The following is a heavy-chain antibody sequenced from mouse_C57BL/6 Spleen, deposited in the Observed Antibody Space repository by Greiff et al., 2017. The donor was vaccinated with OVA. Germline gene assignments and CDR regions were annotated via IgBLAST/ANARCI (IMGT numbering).Heavy chain of an antibody. Sequence: QVQLQQSGPGLVQPSQSLSITCTVSGFSLTRYGVHWVRQSPGKGLEWLGVIWSGGSTDYNAAFISRLSISKDNSKSQVFFKMNSLQADDTAIYYCARTRSMVTTSTGVYYYAMDYWGQGTSVTVSS. V-gene: IGHV2-2*01. CDR1: GFSLTRYG. J-gene: IGHJ4*01. CDR3: ARTRSMVTTSTGVYYYAMDY. CDR2: IWSGGST. D-gene: IGHD2-1*01.